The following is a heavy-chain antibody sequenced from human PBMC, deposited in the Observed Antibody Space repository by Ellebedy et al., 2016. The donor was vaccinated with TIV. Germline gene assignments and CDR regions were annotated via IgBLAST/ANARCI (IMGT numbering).Heavy chain of an antibody. J-gene: IGHJ2*01. CDR1: GFTFSSYE. Sequence: GGSLRLSCAASGFTFSSYEMNWVRQAPGKGLEWVSYISSSGSTKKYADSVKGRFTISRDNAKNSLYLQMNSLRAEDTAVYYCARDLTGDVVEGYFDLWGRGTLVTVSS. CDR3: ARDLTGDVVEGYFDL. V-gene: IGHV3-48*03. CDR2: ISSSGSTK. D-gene: IGHD2-15*01.